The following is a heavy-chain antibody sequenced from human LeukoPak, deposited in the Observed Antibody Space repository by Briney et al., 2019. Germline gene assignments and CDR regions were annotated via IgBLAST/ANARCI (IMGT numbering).Heavy chain of an antibody. CDR2: ISGSSTEI. Sequence: PGGSLRLSCAASGFIFNDYSTNWVRQAPGKGLEWVSSISGSSTEIHYADSVKGRFTISRDNAKNSLYLQMNSLRAEDTAVYYCARGAMSFDFWGQGTLVTVSS. D-gene: IGHD3-16*01. CDR3: ARGAMSFDF. V-gene: IGHV3-21*01. CDR1: GFIFNDYS. J-gene: IGHJ4*02.